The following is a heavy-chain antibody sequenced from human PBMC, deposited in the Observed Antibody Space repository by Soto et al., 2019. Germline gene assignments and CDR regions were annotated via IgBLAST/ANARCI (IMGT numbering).Heavy chain of an antibody. D-gene: IGHD2-2*01. CDR1: GYTFSSRG. CDR3: AIARREFGEGFVGYVH. J-gene: IGHJ4*02. Sequence: QIQLVQAGAEVKKPGASVKVSCKASGYTFSSRGITWLRQAPGQGREWMGWVSAYNGNKKYAETFQDRVTMTTDTSASTAYMELRGLRSDDTAVYYCAIARREFGEGFVGYVHLGQGTLVTVSS. V-gene: IGHV1-18*04. CDR2: VSAYNGNK.